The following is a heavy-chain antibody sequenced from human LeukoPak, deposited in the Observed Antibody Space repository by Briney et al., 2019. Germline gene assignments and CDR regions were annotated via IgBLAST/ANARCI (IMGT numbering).Heavy chain of an antibody. CDR2: IKADGTEK. CDR1: GFTFSSYW. Sequence: PGGSLRLSCAASGFTFSSYWMSWVRQAPGKGLEWVANIKADGTEKYYVDSVRGRFTISRDNAKNSLDLQMNSLRAEDTAVYYCSFSLNYWGQGTLVAVSS. V-gene: IGHV3-7*01. J-gene: IGHJ4*02. CDR3: SFSLNY.